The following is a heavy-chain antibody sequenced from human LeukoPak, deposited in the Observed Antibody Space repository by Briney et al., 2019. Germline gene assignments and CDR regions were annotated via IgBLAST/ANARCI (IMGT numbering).Heavy chain of an antibody. V-gene: IGHV3-23*01. CDR3: EKVLSSGWNLKGSDY. CDR1: GFTFSSCA. CDR2: ISGSGGST. D-gene: IGHD6-19*01. J-gene: IGHJ4*02. Sequence: PGGSLRLSCAASGFTFSSCAMGWVRQTPGKGLEWVSSISGSGGSTYYADSVKGRFTISRDNSRDNSKNTVYLQMNSLRAEDTAVYYCEKVLSSGWNLKGSDYWGQGTLVTVSS.